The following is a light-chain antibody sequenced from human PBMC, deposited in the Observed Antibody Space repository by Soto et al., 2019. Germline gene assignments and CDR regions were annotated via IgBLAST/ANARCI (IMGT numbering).Light chain of an antibody. CDR1: QSVSSSY. V-gene: IGKV3-20*01. CDR3: QLFGSSPRYT. Sequence: EIVLTQSPGTLSLSPGERATLSCRASQSVSSSYVAWYQHKPGQAPRLLIYGASSRATGIPDRFSGSGSGTDFTLTITSLEPEDFAVFYCQLFGSSPRYTFGQGTNLEIK. CDR2: GAS. J-gene: IGKJ2*01.